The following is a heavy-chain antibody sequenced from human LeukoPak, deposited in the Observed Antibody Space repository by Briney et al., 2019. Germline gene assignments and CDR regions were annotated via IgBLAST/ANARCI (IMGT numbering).Heavy chain of an antibody. CDR3: ARRGIAAAGKAVPKRSWFDP. D-gene: IGHD6-13*01. J-gene: IGHJ5*02. CDR1: GGSISSSSYY. V-gene: IGHV4-39*01. Sequence: PSETLSLTCTVSGGSISSSSYYWGWIRQPPGKGLEWIGSIYYSGSTYYNPSLKSRVTISVDTSKNQFSLKLSSVTAADTAVYYCARRGIAAAGKAVPKRSWFDPWGQGTLVTVSS. CDR2: IYYSGST.